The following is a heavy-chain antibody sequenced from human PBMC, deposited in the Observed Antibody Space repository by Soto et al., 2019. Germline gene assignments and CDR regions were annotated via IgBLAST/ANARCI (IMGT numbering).Heavy chain of an antibody. CDR1: GFPFSDHY. J-gene: IGHJ4*02. Sequence: EVQVVESGGGLVQPGGSLRLSCAAFGFPFSDHYMDWVRQAPGKGLEWVGRIRNKANSYTTEYAASVRGRFTVSRDDSKKSLFLQMNSLKTEDTAVYYCIREGFCTGVSCYSSYLDFWGQGTLVTVSS. CDR3: IREGFCTGVSCYSSYLDF. D-gene: IGHD2-15*01. V-gene: IGHV3-72*01. CDR2: IRNKANSYTT.